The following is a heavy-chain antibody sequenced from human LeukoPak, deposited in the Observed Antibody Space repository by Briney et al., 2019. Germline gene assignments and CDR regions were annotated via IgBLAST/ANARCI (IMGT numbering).Heavy chain of an antibody. CDR1: GFTFSSYA. D-gene: IGHD3-3*01. Sequence: PGGSLRLSCAASGFTFSSYAMHWVRQAPGKGLEWVAVISYDGSNKYYADSVKGRFTISRDNSKNTLYLQMNSLRAEDTAVYYCARTFGVVIYMDVWGKGTTVTVSS. CDR3: ARTFGVVIYMDV. J-gene: IGHJ6*03. CDR2: ISYDGSNK. V-gene: IGHV3-30-3*01.